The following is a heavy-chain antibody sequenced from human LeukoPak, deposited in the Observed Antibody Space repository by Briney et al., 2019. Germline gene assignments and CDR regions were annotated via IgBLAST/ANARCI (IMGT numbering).Heavy chain of an antibody. J-gene: IGHJ4*02. Sequence: SGGSLRLSCAAFGFTFSSYGMHWVRQAPGKGLEWVAFIRYDGSNKYYADSVKGRFTISRDNSKNTLYLQMNSLRAEDTAVYYCAKDRRGYSYGYSFFDYWGQGTLVTVSS. CDR1: GFTFSSYG. CDR2: IRYDGSNK. V-gene: IGHV3-30*02. CDR3: AKDRRGYSYGYSFFDY. D-gene: IGHD5-18*01.